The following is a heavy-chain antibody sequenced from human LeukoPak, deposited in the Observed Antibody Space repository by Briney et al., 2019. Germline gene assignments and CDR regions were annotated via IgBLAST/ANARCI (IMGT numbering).Heavy chain of an antibody. J-gene: IGHJ6*03. CDR3: ARGPAYSNYGASYYHYMDV. Sequence: ASVSVSLKSAVYTFTNYDINWVRQAGGQGGEGRGWMNPNGGNTGYAEKFQGRVTITRDTSITTAYMELSSLRSEDSAVYYCARGPAYSNYGASYYHYMDVWGKGTTVTVSS. CDR2: MNPNGGNT. V-gene: IGHV1-8*03. CDR1: VYTFTNYD. D-gene: IGHD4-11*01.